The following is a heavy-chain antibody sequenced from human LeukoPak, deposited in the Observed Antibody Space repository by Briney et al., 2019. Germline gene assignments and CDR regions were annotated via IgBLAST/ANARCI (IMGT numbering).Heavy chain of an antibody. CDR1: GYTFTSYY. V-gene: IGHV1-46*01. J-gene: IGHJ4*02. Sequence: ASVKVSCKASGYTFTSYYMHWVRQAPGQGLEWMGIINPSGGSTSYAQKFQGRVTMTRDTSTSTVYMELSSLRSEDTAVYYCASGEAYYDFWSGYKAFDYWSQGTLVTVSS. CDR3: ASGEAYYDFWSGYKAFDY. D-gene: IGHD3-3*01. CDR2: INPSGGST.